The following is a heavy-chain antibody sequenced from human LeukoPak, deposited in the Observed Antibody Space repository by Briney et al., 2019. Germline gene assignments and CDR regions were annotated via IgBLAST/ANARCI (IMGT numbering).Heavy chain of an antibody. CDR2: ISSSGSTI. D-gene: IGHD3-16*01. V-gene: IGHV3-48*03. Sequence: GGSLRLSCAASGFTFSSYEMNWVRQAPGKGLEWVSYISSSGSTIYYADSVKGRFTISRDNAKNSLYLQMNSLRAEDTAVYYCARDRRGDVKDYWGQGTLVTVSS. CDR1: GFTFSSYE. J-gene: IGHJ4*02. CDR3: ARDRRGDVKDY.